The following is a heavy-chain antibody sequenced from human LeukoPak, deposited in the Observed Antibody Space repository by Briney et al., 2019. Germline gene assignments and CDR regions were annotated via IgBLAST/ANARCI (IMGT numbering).Heavy chain of an antibody. J-gene: IGHJ3*02. V-gene: IGHV1-46*01. CDR3: ARQLFSSGWYYAFDI. D-gene: IGHD6-19*01. CDR2: INPSGGST. Sequence: ASVKVSCKASGGTFSSYAISWVRQAPGQGLEWMGIINPSGGSTTYAQKFQGRVTMTRDTSTSTVYMELSSLRSEDTAVYYCARQLFSSGWYYAFDIWGQGTMVTVSS. CDR1: GGTFSSYA.